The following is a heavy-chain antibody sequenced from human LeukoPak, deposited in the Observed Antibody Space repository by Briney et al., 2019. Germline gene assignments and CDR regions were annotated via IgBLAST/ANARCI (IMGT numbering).Heavy chain of an antibody. Sequence: GWSLRLSCAASGFIFSSYSMNWVRQAPGKGLEWVSSISSSSSYIYYADSVKGRFTISRDNAKNSLYLQMNSLRAEDTAVYYCAELGITMIGGVWGKGTTVTISS. J-gene: IGHJ6*04. CDR3: AELGITMIGGV. V-gene: IGHV3-21*01. CDR1: GFIFSSYS. CDR2: ISSSSSYI. D-gene: IGHD3-10*02.